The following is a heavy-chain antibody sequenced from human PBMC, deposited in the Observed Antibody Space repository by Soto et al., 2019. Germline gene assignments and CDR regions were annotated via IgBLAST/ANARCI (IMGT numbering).Heavy chain of an antibody. CDR3: VKAFWNYWAFDY. CDR2: ISKDGSNK. V-gene: IGHV3-30*18. J-gene: IGHJ4*02. Sequence: QVHLVESGGGVVQPGRSLRLSCAASGFSFSTYGMHWVRQAPGKGLEWVAFISKDGSNKYYADSVKGRFTITRDKTKNTLNLQMNRLRAEVTAVYYYVKAFWNYWAFDYWGQGPLVTVSS. D-gene: IGHD1-7*01. CDR1: GFSFSTYG.